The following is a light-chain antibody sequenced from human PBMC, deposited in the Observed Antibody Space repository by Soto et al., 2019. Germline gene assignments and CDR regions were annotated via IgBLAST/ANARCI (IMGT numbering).Light chain of an antibody. V-gene: IGLV1-44*01. CDR3: AAWDASLSGPV. Sequence: QSVLTQPPSASGTPGQSVTISCSGSSSNIGSNTVSWYQQFPGAAPKLLIYNINQRPSGVPDRFSGSKSGTSASLAISGLQSEDEADYYCAAWDASLSGPVFGGGTKLTVL. CDR2: NIN. J-gene: IGLJ2*01. CDR1: SSNIGSNT.